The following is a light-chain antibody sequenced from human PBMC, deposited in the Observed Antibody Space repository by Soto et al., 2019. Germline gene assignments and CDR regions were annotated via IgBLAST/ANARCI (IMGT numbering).Light chain of an antibody. V-gene: IGKV3-20*01. CDR1: QSVSSSY. CDR3: QQDGSSPPWT. J-gene: IGKJ1*01. Sequence: EIVLTQSPGTLSLSPGERATLSCRASQSVSSSYLAWYQQKPGQAPRLLIYGASSRATGIPDRFSGSGSGTDFTLTIIRLEPEDFAVYYCQQDGSSPPWTFGQGTKVEIK. CDR2: GAS.